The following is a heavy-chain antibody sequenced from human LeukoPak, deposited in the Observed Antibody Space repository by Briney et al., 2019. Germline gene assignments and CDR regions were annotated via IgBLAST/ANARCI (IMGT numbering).Heavy chain of an antibody. CDR2: MNPGSGDT. CDR1: GFTFTTHD. D-gene: IGHD2/OR15-2a*01. J-gene: IGHJ4*02. V-gene: IGHV1-8*02. Sequence: ASVKVSCKTSGFTFTTHDINWVRQATGEGLEWMGWMNPGSGDTGYEQRFQGRVTMTRDTSISTAYMELSSLTSEDAAVYYCARGLGSYDTTWYPPLRYWGQGTLVTVSS. CDR3: ARGLGSYDTTWYPPLRY.